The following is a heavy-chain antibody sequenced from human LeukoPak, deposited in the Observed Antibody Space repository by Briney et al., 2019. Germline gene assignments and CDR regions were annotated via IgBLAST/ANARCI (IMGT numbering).Heavy chain of an antibody. J-gene: IGHJ6*02. CDR2: ISGSGGST. CDR3: AKVLAGGSDIAVRGLGYYGMEV. Sequence: GGSLRLSCAASGFTFSSYAMSWVRQAPGKGLEWVSAISGSGGSTYYADSVKGRFTISRDNSKNTLYLQMNSLRAEDTAVYYCAKVLAGGSDIAVRGLGYYGMEVWGQGTTVTVSS. V-gene: IGHV3-23*01. D-gene: IGHD2-2*01. CDR1: GFTFSSYA.